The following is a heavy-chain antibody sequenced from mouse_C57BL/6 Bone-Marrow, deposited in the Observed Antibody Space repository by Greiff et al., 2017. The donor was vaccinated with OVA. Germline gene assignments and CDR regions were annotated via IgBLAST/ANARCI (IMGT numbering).Heavy chain of an antibody. CDR3: ARGYYGSSYCWYFDV. CDR1: GFNIKDYY. D-gene: IGHD1-1*01. Sequence: VQLQQSGAELVKPGASVKLSCTASGFNIKDYYMHWVKQRTEQGLEWIGRIDPEDGETKYAPKFPGKATITADTSSNTAYLQLSSLTSEDTAVYYCARGYYGSSYCWYFDVWGTGTTVTVSS. J-gene: IGHJ1*03. V-gene: IGHV14-2*01. CDR2: IDPEDGET.